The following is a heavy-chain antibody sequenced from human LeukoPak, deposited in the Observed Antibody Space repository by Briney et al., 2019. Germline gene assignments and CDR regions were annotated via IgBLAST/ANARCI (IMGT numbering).Heavy chain of an antibody. V-gene: IGHV4-34*01. CDR1: GGSFSDYY. D-gene: IGHD3-9*01. J-gene: IGHJ4*02. CDR3: ARGTLRYFDWLPDY. CDR2: INHSGST. Sequence: SETLSLTCAVYGGSFSDYYWSWIRQPPGKGLEWIGEINHSGSTNYNPSLKSRVTISVDTSKNQFSLKLSSVTAADTAVYYCARGTLRYFDWLPDYWGQGTLVTAS.